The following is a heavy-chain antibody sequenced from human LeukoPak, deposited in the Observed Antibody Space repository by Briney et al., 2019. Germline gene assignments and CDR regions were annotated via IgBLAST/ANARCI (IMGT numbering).Heavy chain of an antibody. CDR1: GFTFSNYW. D-gene: IGHD2-15*01. CDR2: INSDGRST. J-gene: IGHJ6*03. Sequence: GGSLRLSCAASGFTFSNYWMHWVRQAPGKGLVWVSRINSDGRSTNYADSVKGRFTISRDNAKNTLYLQMNSLRAEDTAVYYCARDVYCSGGSCYRYYYYYYYMDVWGKGTTVTVSS. V-gene: IGHV3-74*01. CDR3: ARDVYCSGGSCYRYYYYYYYMDV.